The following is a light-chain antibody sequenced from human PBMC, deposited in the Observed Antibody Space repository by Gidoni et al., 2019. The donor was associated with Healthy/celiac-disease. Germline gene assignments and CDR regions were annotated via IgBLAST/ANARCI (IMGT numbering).Light chain of an antibody. CDR1: RSVSSSY. J-gene: IGKJ5*01. Sequence: EIVLTQSPATLSLSPGERATLSCGASRSVSSSYLAWYQQKPGLAPRLLIYDASSRATGIPDRFSGSGSGTDFTLTISRLEPEDFAVYYCQQCGSSPVTFGQGTRLEIK. V-gene: IGKV3D-20*01. CDR3: QQCGSSPVT. CDR2: DAS.